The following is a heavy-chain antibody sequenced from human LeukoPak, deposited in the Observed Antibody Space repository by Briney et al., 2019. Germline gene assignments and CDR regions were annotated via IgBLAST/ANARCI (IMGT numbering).Heavy chain of an antibody. CDR3: ARGGSLYYYDSSGYYYQPYPETKFDY. CDR1: GGSFSGYY. D-gene: IGHD3-22*01. Sequence: SETLSLTCAVYGGSFSGYYWSWLRPPPGKGQEWIGEINHSGSTNYNPSLKSRVTISVDTSKNQFSLKLSSVTAADTAVYYCARGGSLYYYDSSGYYYQPYPETKFDYWGQGTLVTVSS. CDR2: INHSGST. V-gene: IGHV4-34*01. J-gene: IGHJ4*02.